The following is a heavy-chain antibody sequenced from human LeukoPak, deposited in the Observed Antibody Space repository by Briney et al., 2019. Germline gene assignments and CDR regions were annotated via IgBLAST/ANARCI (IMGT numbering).Heavy chain of an antibody. CDR3: ARSSYYSDSSGYSYYYYYMDV. CDR2: IYYSGST. J-gene: IGHJ6*03. D-gene: IGHD3-22*01. Sequence: SETLSLTCTVSGYSISSGYYWGWIRQPPGKGLEWIGSIYYSGSTYYNPSLKSRVTISVDTSKNQFSLKLSSVTAADTAVYYCARSSYYSDSSGYSYYYYYMDVWGKGTTVTVSS. V-gene: IGHV4-38-2*02. CDR1: GYSISSGYY.